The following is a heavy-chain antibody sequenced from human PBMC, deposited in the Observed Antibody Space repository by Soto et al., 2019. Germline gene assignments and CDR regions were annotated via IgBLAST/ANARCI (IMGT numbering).Heavy chain of an antibody. CDR2: VYFSGNT. CDR1: GGSLSSHY. Sequence: SETLSLTCTVSGGSLSSHYWTWIRQSPGKGLEWIGYVYFSGNTNYNPSLKSRVTISIDTSKNQFSLRLASVTAADTAFYYCGSVRPSGYVLSWGQGTLVTV. J-gene: IGHJ5*02. CDR3: GSVRPSGYVLS. D-gene: IGHD6-25*01. V-gene: IGHV4-59*11.